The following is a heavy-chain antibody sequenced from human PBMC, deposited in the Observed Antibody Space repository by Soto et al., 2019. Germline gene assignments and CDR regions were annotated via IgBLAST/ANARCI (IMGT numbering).Heavy chain of an antibody. CDR2: ISHDGGHE. CDR1: GVSFSTYG. CDR3: VKGNSGSPYGAFDY. D-gene: IGHD1-26*01. J-gene: IGHJ4*02. Sequence: PGGSLRLSCAVSGVSFSTYGMHWVRQAPGKGLEWVAVISHDGGHEYYADSVKGRFTISRVTSKNALILQMNSLRAEDTAVYYCVKGNSGSPYGAFDYWGQGTQVTVSS. V-gene: IGHV3-30*18.